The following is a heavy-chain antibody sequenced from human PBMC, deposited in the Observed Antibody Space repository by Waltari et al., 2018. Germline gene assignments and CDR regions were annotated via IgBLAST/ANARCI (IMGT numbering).Heavy chain of an antibody. Sequence: QVQLVQSGSEVKKPGASVKVSCKDSGYSFYSCGFSWERQAPGQGLEWIGWIRNYNGDTNYAQKVQGRVTLTTDKATTTAYMELRNLRSDDTAVYYCSRTFGAYVGDHDYWGQGTAVNVSS. CDR3: SRTFGAYVGDHDY. V-gene: IGHV1-18*01. D-gene: IGHD3-16*01. CDR2: IRNYNGDT. CDR1: GYSFYSCG. J-gene: IGHJ4*02.